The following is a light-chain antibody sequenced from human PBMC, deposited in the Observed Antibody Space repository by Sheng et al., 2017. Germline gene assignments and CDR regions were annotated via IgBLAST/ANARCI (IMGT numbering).Light chain of an antibody. V-gene: IGKV4-1*01. CDR1: QSVLYSSNNKNY. CDR3: QQYYSLPAT. J-gene: IGKJ1*01. CDR2: WAS. Sequence: DIVMTQSPDSLAVSLGERATINCKSSQSVLYSSNNKNYLAWYQQKPGQSPKLLIYWASTREVGVPDRFSGSGSGTDFTLTISSLQAEDVAVYYCQQYYSLPATFGQGTKVEIK.